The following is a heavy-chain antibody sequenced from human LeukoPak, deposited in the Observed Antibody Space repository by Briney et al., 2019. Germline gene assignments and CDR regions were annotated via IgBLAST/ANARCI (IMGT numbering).Heavy chain of an antibody. CDR3: ARDLLGEVSDDFDY. D-gene: IGHD3-16*01. CDR2: IYSGGST. V-gene: IGHV3-53*01. Sequence: PGGSLRLSCAASGFIVSSSYMSWVRQAPGKGLEWVSVIYSGGSTYYADSVKGRFTISRDNSKNTLYLQMNSLRAEDTAVYYCARDLLGEVSDDFDYWGQGTLVTVSS. J-gene: IGHJ4*02. CDR1: GFIVSSSY.